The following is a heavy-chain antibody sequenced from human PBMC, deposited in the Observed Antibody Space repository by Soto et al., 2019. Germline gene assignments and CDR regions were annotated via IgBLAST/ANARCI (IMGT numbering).Heavy chain of an antibody. J-gene: IGHJ4*02. Sequence: GGSLRLSCAASGFTFRGYWMYWVRQAPGKGLEWVSAISGSGDSTYYADSVKGRFTVSRDNSKNTLYLQMNSLRAEDTAVFYCAKERSSGWSFDYWGQGTLVTVSS. D-gene: IGHD6-19*01. CDR1: GFTFRGYW. V-gene: IGHV3-23*01. CDR3: AKERSSGWSFDY. CDR2: ISGSGDST.